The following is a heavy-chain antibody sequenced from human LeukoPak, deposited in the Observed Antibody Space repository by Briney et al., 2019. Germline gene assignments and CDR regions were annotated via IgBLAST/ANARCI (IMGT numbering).Heavy chain of an antibody. J-gene: IGHJ4*02. D-gene: IGHD3-22*01. CDR2: ISYDGSNK. CDR3: ARGLYYYDSSGSPFDY. CDR1: GFTFSSYA. Sequence: PGGSLRLSCAASGFTFSSYAMHWVRQAPGKGLEWVAVISYDGSNKYYADSVKGRFTISRDNSKNTLYLQMNSLRAEDTAVYYCARGLYYYDSSGSPFDYWGQGTLVTVSS. V-gene: IGHV3-30-3*01.